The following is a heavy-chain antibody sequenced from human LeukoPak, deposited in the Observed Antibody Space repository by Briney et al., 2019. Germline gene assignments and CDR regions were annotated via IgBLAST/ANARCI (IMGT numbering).Heavy chain of an antibody. CDR2: IYYTGST. V-gene: IGHV4-59*01. CDR3: ARGGQHHDY. J-gene: IGHJ4*02. Sequence: TSETLSLICAVSGGSISNYYWSWIRQPPGEGLEWIGYIYYTGSTNYSPSLKSRVTMSIDMSKNQFSLKLTSVTAADTAVYYCARGGQHHDYWGQGALVTVSS. D-gene: IGHD3-16*01. CDR1: GGSISNYY.